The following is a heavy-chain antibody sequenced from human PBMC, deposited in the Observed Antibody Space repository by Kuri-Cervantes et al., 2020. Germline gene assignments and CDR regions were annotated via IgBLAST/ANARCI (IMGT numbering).Heavy chain of an antibody. CDR2: ISYDGSNK. J-gene: IGHJ6*02. CDR3: AKDCSYYYGSGCAMDV. CDR1: GFTFSSYG. V-gene: IGHV3-30*18. D-gene: IGHD3-10*01. Sequence: LSLTCAAPGFTFSSYGMHWVRQAPGKGLEWVAVISYDGSNKYYADSVKGQFTISRDNSKNTLYLQMNSLRAEDTAVYYCAKDCSYYYGSGCAMDVWGQGTAVTVSS.